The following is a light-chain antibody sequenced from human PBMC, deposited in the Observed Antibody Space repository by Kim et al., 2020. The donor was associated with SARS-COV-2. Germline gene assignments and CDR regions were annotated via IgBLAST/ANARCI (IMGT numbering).Light chain of an antibody. CDR2: GAS. CDR1: QSGSSTY. CDR3: QQHGTSPRT. V-gene: IGKV3-20*01. J-gene: IGKJ1*01. Sequence: EIVLTQSPGTLSLSPGERATLSCRASQSGSSTYLAWYQQRPGQAPRLLIYGASSRATGVPDRFSGSGSGADFTLTISRLEPEDFAVYYCQQHGTSPRTFGQGTKVENK.